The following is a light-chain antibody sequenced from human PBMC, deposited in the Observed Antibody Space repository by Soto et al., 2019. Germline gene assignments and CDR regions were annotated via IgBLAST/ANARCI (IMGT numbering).Light chain of an antibody. V-gene: IGKV3-15*01. J-gene: IGKJ4*01. Sequence: EIVMSQSPATLSVSPGERATLSCRASQSVSSNLAWYQQTPGQAPRLLIYGASTRATGIPARFSGSGSGTEFTLTISSLQSEDFAVYYCQQYNNWPPLTFGGGTQGGYQ. CDR1: QSVSSN. CDR2: GAS. CDR3: QQYNNWPPLT.